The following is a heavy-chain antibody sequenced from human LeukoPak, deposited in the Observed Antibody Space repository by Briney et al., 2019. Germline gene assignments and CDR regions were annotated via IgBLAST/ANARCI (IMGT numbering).Heavy chain of an antibody. D-gene: IGHD1-26*01. CDR2: IYTSENT. V-gene: IGHV4-4*09. CDR1: GGSISSYY. Sequence: SETLSLTCTVSGGSISSYYWSWIRQPPGKGLEWIGYIYTSENTNYNPSLRSRVTISIDTSKNQFSLKLSSVTAADTAVYYCARHAGNYYPPPYFDYWGQGTLVTVSS. CDR3: ARHAGNYYPPPYFDY. J-gene: IGHJ4*02.